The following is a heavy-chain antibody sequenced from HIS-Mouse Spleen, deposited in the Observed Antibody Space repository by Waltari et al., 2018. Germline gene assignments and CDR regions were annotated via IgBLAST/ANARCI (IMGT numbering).Heavy chain of an antibody. CDR3: ARGAKYSSPLFSWPTTENDAFDI. Sequence: QVQLQESGPGLVKPSETLSLTCTVSGGSISSYYWSWIRQPPGKGLEWIGYIYYSGSTNYNPSLRSRVTISVDTSKNQFSLKLSSVTAADTAVYYCARGAKYSSPLFSWPTTENDAFDIWGQGTMVTVSS. CDR2: IYYSGST. J-gene: IGHJ3*02. V-gene: IGHV4-59*01. D-gene: IGHD6-6*01. CDR1: GGSISSYY.